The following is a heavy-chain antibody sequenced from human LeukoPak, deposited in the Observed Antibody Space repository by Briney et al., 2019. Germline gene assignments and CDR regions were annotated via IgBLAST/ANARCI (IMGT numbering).Heavy chain of an antibody. CDR2: FDPEDGET. J-gene: IGHJ5*02. Sequence: ASVKVSCKVSGYTLTELSMHWVRQAPGKGLEWMGGFDPEDGETIYAQKFQGRVTMTEDTSTDTAYMELSSLRSEDTAVYYRATWGGFEQQLVREWFDPWGQGTLVTVSS. D-gene: IGHD6-13*01. V-gene: IGHV1-24*01. CDR3: ATWGGFEQQLVREWFDP. CDR1: GYTLTELS.